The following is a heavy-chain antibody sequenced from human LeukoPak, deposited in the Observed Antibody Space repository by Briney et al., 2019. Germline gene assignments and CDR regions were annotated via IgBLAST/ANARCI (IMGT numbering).Heavy chain of an antibody. CDR2: ISSSSSTI. CDR1: GFTFSSYS. D-gene: IGHD5/OR15-5a*01. J-gene: IGHJ4*02. V-gene: IGHV3-48*01. CDR3: ASGQDPNSVHTTIDY. Sequence: GGSLRLSCAASGFTFSSYSMNWVRQAPGKGLEWVSYISSSSSTIYYADSVKGRFTISRDNSKNTLYLQMNSLRAEDTAVYYCASGQDPNSVHTTIDYWGQGTLVTVSS.